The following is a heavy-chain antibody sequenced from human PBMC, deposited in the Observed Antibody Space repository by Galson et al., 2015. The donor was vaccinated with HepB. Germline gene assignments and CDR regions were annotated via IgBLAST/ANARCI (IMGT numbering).Heavy chain of an antibody. CDR2: ISASGGST. V-gene: IGHV3-23*01. J-gene: IGHJ3*02. CDR3: AKDEVLVEVVTAITAFDI. CDR1: GFTFSSYA. D-gene: IGHD2-21*02. Sequence: SLRLSCAASGFTFSSYAMSWVRQAPGKGLDWVSGISASGGSTYYADSVKGRFTISRDNSKNTLYLQMNSLRAEDTAVYYCAKDEVLVEVVTAITAFDIWGQGTMVTVSS.